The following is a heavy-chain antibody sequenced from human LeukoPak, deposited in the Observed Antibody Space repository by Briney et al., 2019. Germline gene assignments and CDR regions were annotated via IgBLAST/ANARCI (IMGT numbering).Heavy chain of an antibody. J-gene: IGHJ3*02. Sequence: SETLSLTCTVSGGSISSYYWSWIRQPPGKGLEWIGYIYYSGSTYYNPSLKSRVTISVDTSKNQFSLKLSSVTAADTAVYYCARDGGIVVVPAATAGAFDIWGQGTMVTVSS. CDR1: GGSISSYY. CDR2: IYYSGST. D-gene: IGHD2-2*01. V-gene: IGHV4-59*12. CDR3: ARDGGIVVVPAATAGAFDI.